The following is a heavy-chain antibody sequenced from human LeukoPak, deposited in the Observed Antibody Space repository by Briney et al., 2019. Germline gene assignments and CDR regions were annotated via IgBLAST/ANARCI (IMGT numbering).Heavy chain of an antibody. CDR1: GFTFSSYG. V-gene: IGHV3-30*18. J-gene: IGHJ6*02. CDR3: AKGAQAILYYYYGMDV. CDR2: ISYDGSNK. Sequence: GGSLRLSCAASGFTFSSYGMHWVRQAPGKGLEWVAVISYDGSNKYYADSVKGRFTISGDNSKNTLYLQMNSLRAEDTAVYYCAKGAQAILYYYYGMDVWGQGTTVTVSS.